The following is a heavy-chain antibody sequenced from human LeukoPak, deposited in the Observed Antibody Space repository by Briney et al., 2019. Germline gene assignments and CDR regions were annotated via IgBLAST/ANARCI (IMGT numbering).Heavy chain of an antibody. CDR3: ARGIEGRLGELSLGRYYFDY. CDR1: GYTFTGYY. J-gene: IGHJ4*02. Sequence: ASVKVSCTASGYTFTGYYMHWVRQAPGQGLEWMGWINPNTGGTNYAQKFQGRVTMTRDTSISTAYMDLSRLRSDDTAVYYCARGIEGRLGELSLGRYYFDYWGQGTLVTVSS. CDR2: INPNTGGT. D-gene: IGHD3-16*02. V-gene: IGHV1-2*02.